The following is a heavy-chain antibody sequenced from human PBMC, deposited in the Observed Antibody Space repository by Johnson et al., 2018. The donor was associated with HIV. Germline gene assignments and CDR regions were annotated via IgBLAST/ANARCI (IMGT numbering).Heavy chain of an antibody. Sequence: VQLVESGGGLVKPGGSLRLSCAASGFTFSSYAMSWVRQAPGKGLEWVSAISGSGGSTYYADFVKGRFTISRDNSKNPLDLQMNSLRAEDTAVYYCARGPHEVVVVAATSAFDIWGQGTMVTVSS. D-gene: IGHD2-15*01. V-gene: IGHV3-23*04. CDR2: ISGSGGST. CDR1: GFTFSSYA. J-gene: IGHJ3*02. CDR3: ARGPHEVVVVAATSAFDI.